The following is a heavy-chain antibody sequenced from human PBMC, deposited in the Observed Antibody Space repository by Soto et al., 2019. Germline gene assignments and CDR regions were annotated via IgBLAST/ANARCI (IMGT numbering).Heavy chain of an antibody. CDR2: IFSNDEK. CDR1: GFSLSNARMG. J-gene: IGHJ4*02. V-gene: IGHV2-26*01. Sequence: PTLVNPTETLTLTCTVSGFSLSNARMGVSWIRQPPGKALEWLAHIFSNDEKSYSTSLKSRLTISKDTSKSQVVLTMTNMDPVDTATYYCARIGHYDFWSGQSWYFDYWGQGTLVTVSS. CDR3: ARIGHYDFWSGQSWYFDY. D-gene: IGHD3-3*01.